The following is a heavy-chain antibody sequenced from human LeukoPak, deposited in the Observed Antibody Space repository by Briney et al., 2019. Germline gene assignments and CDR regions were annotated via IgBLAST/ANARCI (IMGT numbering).Heavy chain of an antibody. CDR2: INHSGST. V-gene: IGHV4-34*01. CDR1: GGSFSGYY. D-gene: IGHD6-25*01. J-gene: IGHJ6*02. Sequence: SETLSLTCAVYGGSFSGYYWSWIRQPPGKGLEWIGEINHSGSTNYNPSLKSRVTISVDTSKNQFSLKLSSVTAADTAVYYCARSGPGRNYYYYGMDVWGQGTTVTVSS. CDR3: ARSGPGRNYYYYGMDV.